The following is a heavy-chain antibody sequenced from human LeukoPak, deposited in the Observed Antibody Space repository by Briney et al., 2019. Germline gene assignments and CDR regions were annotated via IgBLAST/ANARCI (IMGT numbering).Heavy chain of an antibody. Sequence: GASVKVSCTASGYTFTGYYMHWVRQAPGQGLKRMGRINPNSGGTNYAQKFQGRVTMTRDTSISTAYMELSRLRSDGTAVYYCARDPYGSGQFDYWGQGTLVTVSS. V-gene: IGHV1-2*06. CDR2: INPNSGGT. J-gene: IGHJ4*02. D-gene: IGHD3-10*01. CDR3: ARDPYGSGQFDY. CDR1: GYTFTGYY.